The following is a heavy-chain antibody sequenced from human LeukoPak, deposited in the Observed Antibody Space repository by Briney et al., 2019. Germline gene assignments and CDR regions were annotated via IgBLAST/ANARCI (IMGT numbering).Heavy chain of an antibody. CDR3: AKDYGDYAYGY. J-gene: IGHJ4*02. CDR1: GFTFSSYA. V-gene: IGHV3-30*04. D-gene: IGHD4-17*01. Sequence: GGSLRLSCAASGFTFSSYAMHWVRQAPGKGLEWVAVISYDGSNKYYADSVKGRFTISRDNSKSTLYLQMNSLRAEDTAVYYCAKDYGDYAYGYWGQGTLVTVSS. CDR2: ISYDGSNK.